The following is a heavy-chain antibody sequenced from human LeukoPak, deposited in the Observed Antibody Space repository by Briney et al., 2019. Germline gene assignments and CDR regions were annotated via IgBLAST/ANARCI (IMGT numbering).Heavy chain of an antibody. Sequence: SETLSLTCTVSGDSIANHDWSWFRQSPGKGLEWIGDIYNNGNINYNPSLTSRVSISIDTSKNLFSLKVNSVTAADTAVYHCARKTTGGYCSGVSCYSWFDPWGQGTLVTVSS. CDR2: IYNNGNI. CDR3: ARKTTGGYCSGVSCYSWFDP. J-gene: IGHJ5*02. V-gene: IGHV4-59*11. CDR1: GDSIANHD. D-gene: IGHD2-15*01.